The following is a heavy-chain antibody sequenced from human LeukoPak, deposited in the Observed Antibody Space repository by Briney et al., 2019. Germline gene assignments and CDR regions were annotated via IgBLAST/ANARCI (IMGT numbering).Heavy chain of an antibody. J-gene: IGHJ4*02. D-gene: IGHD2-2*01. CDR3: ARQLGYCSSTSCYADKVDY. Sequence: SETLSLTCTVSGGSISSSSYYWGWIRQPPGKGLEWIGSIYYSGSTYYNPSLKSRVTISVDTSKNQFSLRLSSVTAADTAVYYCARQLGYCSSTSCYADKVDYWGQGTLVTVSS. CDR2: IYYSGST. V-gene: IGHV4-39*01. CDR1: GGSISSSSYY.